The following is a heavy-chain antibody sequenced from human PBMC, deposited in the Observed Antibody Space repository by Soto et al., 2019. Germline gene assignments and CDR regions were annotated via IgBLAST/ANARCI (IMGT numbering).Heavy chain of an antibody. CDR2: ISGYNGNT. CDR3: ASATITMIRGVTYYFYGMDV. CDR1: GYTFTSYG. V-gene: IGHV1-18*04. D-gene: IGHD3-10*01. J-gene: IGHJ6*02. Sequence: QVKLVQSGAEVKKPGASVKVSCKAYGYTFTSYGVNWVRQAPGQGLEWMGWISGYNGNTNYAQKLQGRVTMTTDTSTSTAYMELRSLTSDDTAVYYCASATITMIRGVTYYFYGMDVWGQGTTVTVSS.